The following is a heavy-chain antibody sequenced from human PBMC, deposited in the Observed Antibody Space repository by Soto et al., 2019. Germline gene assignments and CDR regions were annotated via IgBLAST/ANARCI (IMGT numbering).Heavy chain of an antibody. Sequence: SGTVSCRASGWACTSNYMHWVRQKKRQGGEWMGRIIPILGIANYAQKFQGRVTITADKYTSTANMERSRMTTEDTAGEDCYREDRGYPVYTFDIWGQGTMVTVSS. CDR2: IIPILGIA. CDR1: GWACTSNY. J-gene: IGHJ3*02. CDR3: YREDRGYPVYTFDI. V-gene: IGHV1-69*04. D-gene: IGHD1-20*01.